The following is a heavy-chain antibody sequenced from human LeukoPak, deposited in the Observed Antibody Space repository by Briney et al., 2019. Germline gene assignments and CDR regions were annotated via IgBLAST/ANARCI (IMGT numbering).Heavy chain of an antibody. CDR2: IIPIFGTA. V-gene: IGHV1-69*01. J-gene: IGHJ4*02. Sequence: GSSVKVSCKASGGTFSSYAISWVRQAPGQGLEWMGGIIPIFGTANYAQKFQGRVTITADESTSTAYMELSSLRSEDTAVYYCARSEVPAAIGVYFDYWGQGTLVTVSS. D-gene: IGHD2-2*02. CDR3: ARSEVPAAIGVYFDY. CDR1: GGTFSSYA.